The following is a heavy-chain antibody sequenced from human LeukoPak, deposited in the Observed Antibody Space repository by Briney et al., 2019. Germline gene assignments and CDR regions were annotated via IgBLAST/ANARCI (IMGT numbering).Heavy chain of an antibody. J-gene: IGHJ5*02. CDR3: ARRAIVVVPAAMGNNWFDP. D-gene: IGHD2-2*01. CDR2: IKHSGST. CDR1: GRSFTSRSFY. V-gene: IGHV4-39*07. Sequence: SETLSLTCTVSGRSFTSRSFYWGWIRQPPGKGLEWIGEIKHSGSTNYNPSLKSRVTISVDTSKNQFSLKLSSVTAADTAVYYCARRAIVVVPAAMGNNWFDPWGQGTLVTVSS.